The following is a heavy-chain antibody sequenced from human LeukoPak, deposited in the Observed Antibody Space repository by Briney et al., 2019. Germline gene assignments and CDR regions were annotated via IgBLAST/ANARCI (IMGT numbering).Heavy chain of an antibody. CDR2: IYYSGST. D-gene: IGHD5-12*01. CDR1: GGSISSYY. Sequence: KPSETLSLTCTVSGGSISSYYWSWIRQPPGKGLEWIGYIYYSGSTNYNPSLKGRVTISVDTSKNQFSLKLSSVTAADTAVYYCARLRGYSGYVYWGQGTLVTVSS. CDR3: ARLRGYSGYVY. V-gene: IGHV4-59*08. J-gene: IGHJ4*02.